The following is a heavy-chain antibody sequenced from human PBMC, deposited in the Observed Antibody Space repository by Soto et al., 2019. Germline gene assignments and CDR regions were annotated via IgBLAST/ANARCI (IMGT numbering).Heavy chain of an antibody. V-gene: IGHV1-69*13. CDR2: IIPIFGTA. D-gene: IGHD6-6*01. J-gene: IGHJ4*02. CDR3: ASWPQSSTPSY. CDR1: GYTFTSYG. Sequence: SVKVSCKASGYTFTSYGINWVRQAPGQGLEWMGGIIPIFGTANYAQKFQGRVTITADESTSTAYMELSSLRSEDTAVYYWASWPQSSTPSYWARGTLVPVSS.